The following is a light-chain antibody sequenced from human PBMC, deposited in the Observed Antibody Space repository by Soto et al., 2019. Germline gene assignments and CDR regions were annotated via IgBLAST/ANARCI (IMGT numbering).Light chain of an antibody. CDR2: GNS. CDR3: QSYDSSRSGFVV. J-gene: IGLJ2*01. V-gene: IGLV1-40*01. CDR1: SSNIGAGYD. Sequence: QAVVTQPPSVSGAPGQRVTISCTGSSSNIGAGYDVHWYQQLPGTAPKLLIYGNSNRPSGVPDRFSGSKSGTSASLAITGLQAEDEAAYYCQSYDSSRSGFVVFGGGTKLTVL.